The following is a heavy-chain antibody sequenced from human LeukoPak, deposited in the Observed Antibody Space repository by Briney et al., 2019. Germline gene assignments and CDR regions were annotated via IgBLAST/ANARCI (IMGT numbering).Heavy chain of an antibody. CDR1: GYTFTSYD. Sequence: ASVKVSCKASGYTFTSYDINWVRQATGQGLEWMGWMNPNSANTGYAQKFQGRVTVTGNTSISTAYMELSGLTSEDTAVYYCARSPSKYYDILTGYYRSEFDYWGQGTLVTVSS. D-gene: IGHD3-9*01. CDR2: MNPNSANT. J-gene: IGHJ4*02. V-gene: IGHV1-8*01. CDR3: ARSPSKYYDILTGYYRSEFDY.